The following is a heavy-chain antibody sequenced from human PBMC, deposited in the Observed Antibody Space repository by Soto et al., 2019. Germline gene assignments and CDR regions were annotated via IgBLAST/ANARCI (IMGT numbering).Heavy chain of an antibody. CDR3: ARVRSSSGWYGYCDC. CDR1: GFSVSSNY. V-gene: IGHV3-66*01. D-gene: IGHD6-19*01. CDR2: IYSGVST. Sequence: GGSLRLSCAASGFSVSSNYMSWVRQAPGKGLEWVSVIYSGVSTYYADSVKGRFTISRDNFKNTLSLQMNSLRAEDTAVYYCARVRSSSGWYGYCDCWDQGTLVTVSS. J-gene: IGHJ4*02.